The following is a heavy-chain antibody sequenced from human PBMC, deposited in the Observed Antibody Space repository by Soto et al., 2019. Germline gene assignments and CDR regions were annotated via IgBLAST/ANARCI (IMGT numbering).Heavy chain of an antibody. CDR2: INHSGST. J-gene: IGHJ4*02. CDR3: ARGSTYILTGYYRY. D-gene: IGHD3-9*01. Sequence: PSETLSLTCAVYGGSFSGYYWSWIRQPPGKGLEWIGEINHSGSTNYNPSLKSRVTISVDTSKNQFSLKLSSVTAADTAVYYCARGSTYILTGYYRYWGQGTLVTVSS. CDR1: GGSFSGYY. V-gene: IGHV4-34*01.